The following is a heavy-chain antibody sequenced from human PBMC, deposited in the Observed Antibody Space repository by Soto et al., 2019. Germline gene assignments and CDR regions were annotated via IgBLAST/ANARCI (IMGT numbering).Heavy chain of an antibody. J-gene: IGHJ4*02. CDR2: IYYRGNA. CDR1: DDSINSDKYY. D-gene: IGHD5-12*01. CDR3: ARLEGLATISYYFDF. Sequence: QLQLQESGPGLVKPSETLSLTCSVSDDSINSDKYYWGWIRQPPGKGLEWIGSIYYRGNAYYNPSLQPRVTIALDKSTSHFSLKLNSVTAADSAVDFCARLEGLATISYYFDFWGPGALVTVSS. V-gene: IGHV4-39*02.